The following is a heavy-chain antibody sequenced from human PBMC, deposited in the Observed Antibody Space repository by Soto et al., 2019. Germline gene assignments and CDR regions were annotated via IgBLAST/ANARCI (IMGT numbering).Heavy chain of an antibody. CDR1: GGSVSDKTYY. V-gene: IGHV4-61*01. Sequence: SETLSLTCSASGGSVSDKTYYWSWIRQPPGKRLEWIGYVYYSGTTNYNPSLKSRVTISVDLSKNQFSLRLSSVTTADTALYYCARTTAVPNSLRSRYFFDYWGQGTLVTVPQ. J-gene: IGHJ4*02. CDR3: ARTTAVPNSLRSRYFFDY. D-gene: IGHD4-17*01. CDR2: VYYSGTT.